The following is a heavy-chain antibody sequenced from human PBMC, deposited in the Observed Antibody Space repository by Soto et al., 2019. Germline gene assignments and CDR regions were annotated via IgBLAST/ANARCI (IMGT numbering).Heavy chain of an antibody. CDR1: GGSMSGSY. Sequence: PSETLSLTCTVSGGSMSGSYWSWIRQPPGKRLEWIAYMYYTGDTNYNPSLKSRATISVDTSKSQFSLKVTSVTAADTAVYYCASIPPYGSGSYLAFDMWGQGTMVTVSS. CDR2: MYYTGDT. V-gene: IGHV4-59*01. J-gene: IGHJ3*02. D-gene: IGHD3-10*01. CDR3: ASIPPYGSGSYLAFDM.